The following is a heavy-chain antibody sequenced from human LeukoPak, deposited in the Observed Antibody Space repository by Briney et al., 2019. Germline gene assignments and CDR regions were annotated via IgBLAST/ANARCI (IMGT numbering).Heavy chain of an antibody. J-gene: IGHJ4*02. Sequence: ASVKVSCKASGYTFTGYYMHWVRQAPGQGLEWMGWINPNSGGTKYAQKFQGRVTMTRDTSISTVYMELSRLRSDDTAVYYCARGLRGSPAFDYWGQGTLVTVSS. CDR3: ARGLRGSPAFDY. D-gene: IGHD2-2*01. CDR2: INPNSGGT. CDR1: GYTFTGYY. V-gene: IGHV1-2*02.